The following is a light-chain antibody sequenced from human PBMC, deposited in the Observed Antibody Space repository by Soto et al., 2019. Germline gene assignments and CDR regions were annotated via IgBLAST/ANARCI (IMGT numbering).Light chain of an antibody. Sequence: QSVLTQPPSVSGAPGRRVTISCTASSSNIGAGYDVHWYQQLPGTAPKLLIYGNSNRPSGVPDRFSGSKSGTSASLAITGLQAEYEADYYCQSYASSLSGSVVFGGGTKLTVL. V-gene: IGLV1-40*01. CDR2: GNS. J-gene: IGLJ2*01. CDR1: SSNIGAGYD. CDR3: QSYASSLSGSVV.